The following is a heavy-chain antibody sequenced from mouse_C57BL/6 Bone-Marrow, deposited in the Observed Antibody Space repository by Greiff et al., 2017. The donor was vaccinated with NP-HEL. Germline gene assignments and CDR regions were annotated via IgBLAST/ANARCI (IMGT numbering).Heavy chain of an antibody. Sequence: QVQLQQPGAELVKPGASVKLSCKASGYTFTSYWMQWVNQRPGQGLEWIGEIDPSDSYTNYNQKFKGKATLTVDTSSSTAYMQLSSLTSEDSAVYYCARSIYEYDVPFAYWGQGTLVTVSA. CDR1: GYTFTSYW. D-gene: IGHD2-4*01. J-gene: IGHJ3*01. CDR2: IDPSDSYT. V-gene: IGHV1-50*01. CDR3: ARSIYEYDVPFAY.